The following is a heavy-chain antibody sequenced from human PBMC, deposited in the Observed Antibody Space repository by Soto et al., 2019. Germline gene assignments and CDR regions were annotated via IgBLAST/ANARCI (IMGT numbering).Heavy chain of an antibody. D-gene: IGHD3-22*01. Sequence: QITLKESGPTLVKPTQTLTLTCTFSGFSLSTSGMGVGSIRQPPGKALEWLALIYWDDDKRYSPSLRSRLTITKDTSKNQVVLTMTNMDPVDTATYYCALHYDKSCYYGYWGQGTLVTVSS. J-gene: IGHJ4*02. CDR2: IYWDDDK. CDR3: ALHYDKSCYYGY. CDR1: GFSLSTSGMG. V-gene: IGHV2-5*02.